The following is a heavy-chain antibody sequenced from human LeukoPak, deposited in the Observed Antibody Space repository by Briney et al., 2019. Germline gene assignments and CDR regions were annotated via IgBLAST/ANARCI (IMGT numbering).Heavy chain of an antibody. V-gene: IGHV1-8*02. CDR1: GYTFTGFY. D-gene: IGHD3-22*01. J-gene: IGHJ4*02. Sequence: ASVKVSCKASGYTFTGFYMHWVRQAPGRGLEWMGWMNPNNGNTGYAQRFQGRVTLTRDTSISTAYMELSSLRSEDTAVYYCARGFLGYDSSDYAFSYYWGQGTLVTVSS. CDR3: ARGFLGYDSSDYAFSYY. CDR2: MNPNNGNT.